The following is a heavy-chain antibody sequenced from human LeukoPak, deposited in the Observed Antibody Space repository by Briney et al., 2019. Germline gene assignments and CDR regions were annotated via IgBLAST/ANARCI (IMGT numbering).Heavy chain of an antibody. V-gene: IGHV3-11*01. D-gene: IGHD3-10*01. CDR1: GFTFSDYY. Sequence: GGSLRLSCGAPGFTFSDYYMSWIRQAPGKGLEWVSYISSSGSTIYYADSVKGRFTISRDNSKNTLYLQMNSLGAEDTAIYYCAKDLWWFGEFPNAFENWGQGTMVTGSS. CDR3: AKDLWWFGEFPNAFEN. CDR2: ISSSGSTI. J-gene: IGHJ3*02.